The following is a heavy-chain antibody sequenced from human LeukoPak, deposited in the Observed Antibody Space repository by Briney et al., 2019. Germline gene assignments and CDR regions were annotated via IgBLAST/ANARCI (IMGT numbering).Heavy chain of an antibody. J-gene: IGHJ4*02. CDR3: ARCRGGSCYSSGYFDS. D-gene: IGHD2-15*01. Sequence: GGSLRLSCAASEFVFSDYYMSWVRQAPGKGLEWVSSISSTGSSIYYADSVKGRFTISRDNAKNSLFLQMDSLRAEDTAVFYCARCRGGSCYSSGYFDSWGQGTLVTVSS. CDR1: EFVFSDYY. V-gene: IGHV3-11*04. CDR2: ISSTGSSI.